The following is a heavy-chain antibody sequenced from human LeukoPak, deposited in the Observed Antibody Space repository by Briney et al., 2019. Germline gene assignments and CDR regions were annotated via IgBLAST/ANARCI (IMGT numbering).Heavy chain of an antibody. CDR1: GCTFSSYA. J-gene: IGHJ4*02. CDR2: IIPIFGTA. Sequence: SVKVSCKASGCTFSSYAISWVRQAPGQGLEWMGGIIPIFGTANYAQKFQGRVTITADESTSTAYMELSSLRSEDTAVYYCARVSRGGSYADYWGQGTLVTVSS. CDR3: ARVSRGGSYADY. V-gene: IGHV1-69*13. D-gene: IGHD1-26*01.